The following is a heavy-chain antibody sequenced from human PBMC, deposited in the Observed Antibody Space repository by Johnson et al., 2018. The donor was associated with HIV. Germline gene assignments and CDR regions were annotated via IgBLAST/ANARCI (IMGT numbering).Heavy chain of an antibody. CDR1: GFTVSSNY. CDR3: TTGDLMVRGSHAGDAFDI. CDR2: IKSKTDGGTT. Sequence: VQLVESGGGLVQPGGSLRLSCAASGFTVSSNYMSWVRQAPGKGLEWVGRIKSKTDGGTTDYAAPVKGRFTIARDDSKNTLYLHMNSLKTEDTAVYNCTTGDLMVRGSHAGDAFDIWGQGTMVTVSS. V-gene: IGHV3-15*01. D-gene: IGHD3-10*01. J-gene: IGHJ3*02.